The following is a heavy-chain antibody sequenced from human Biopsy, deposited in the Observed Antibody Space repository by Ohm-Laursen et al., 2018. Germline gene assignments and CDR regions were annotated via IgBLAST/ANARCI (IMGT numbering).Heavy chain of an antibody. Sequence: SLRLSCAASGFTFDDYAMHWVRQAPGKGLEWVSGISGSGGSTYYADSVKGRFTISRDGPKNTLYLQMNSLRAEDTAVYYCAREGDDSSGYTPHYFDYWGQGTLVTVSS. CDR1: GFTFDDYA. CDR3: AREGDDSSGYTPHYFDY. V-gene: IGHV3-23*01. CDR2: ISGSGGST. D-gene: IGHD3-22*01. J-gene: IGHJ4*02.